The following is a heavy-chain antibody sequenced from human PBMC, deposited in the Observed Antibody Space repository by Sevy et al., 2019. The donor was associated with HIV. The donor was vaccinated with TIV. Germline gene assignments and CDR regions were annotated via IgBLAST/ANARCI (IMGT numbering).Heavy chain of an antibody. J-gene: IGHJ4*02. Sequence: GGSLRLSCAASGFTFHTYWMQWVRQAPGKGLGWVANIRQDGNEIYYAASVKGRFTISRDNAMQSLYLEMNNLRVEDSGIYYCARRYFDVWGQGTLVTVSS. CDR2: IRQDGNEI. V-gene: IGHV3-7*01. CDR3: ARRYFDV. CDR1: GFTFHTYW.